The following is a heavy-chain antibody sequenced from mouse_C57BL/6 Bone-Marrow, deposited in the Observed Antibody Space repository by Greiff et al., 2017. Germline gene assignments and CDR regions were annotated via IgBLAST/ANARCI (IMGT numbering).Heavy chain of an antibody. J-gene: IGHJ4*01. CDR1: GYAFSSSW. CDR2: IYPGDGDT. Sequence: VQLVESGPELVKPGASVKISCKASGYAFSSSWMNWVKQRPGKGLEWIGRIYPGDGDTNYNGKFKGKATLTADTSSSTAYMQLSSLTSEYSAVYFCAVFTRSSYAMDYWGQGTSVTVSS. V-gene: IGHV1-82*01. CDR3: AVFTRSSYAMDY.